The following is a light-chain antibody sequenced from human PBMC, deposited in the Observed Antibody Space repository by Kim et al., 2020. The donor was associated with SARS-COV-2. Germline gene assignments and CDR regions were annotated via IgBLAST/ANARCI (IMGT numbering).Light chain of an antibody. CDR1: QSVSSSY. V-gene: IGKV3-20*01. CDR3: ETDGSSRLT. J-gene: IGKJ4*01. CDR2: GAS. Sequence: EIVLTQSPGTLSLSPGERATLSCRASQSVSSSYLAWYQQKPGQAPRLFIYGASSRATGIPDRFSGSGSGTDFTLTISRLTPEDFAAYYCETDGSSRLTFDRATKLEI.